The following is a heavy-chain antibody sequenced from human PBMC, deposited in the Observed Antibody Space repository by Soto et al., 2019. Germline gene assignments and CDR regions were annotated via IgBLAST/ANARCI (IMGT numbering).Heavy chain of an antibody. V-gene: IGHV4-31*03. CDR3: ARAPETPPIFGVVRPYFFDF. D-gene: IGHD3-3*01. Sequence: QVQLQESGPGLVKSSRTLSLTCTVSGGSISSGGSYGSWIRQRPGKGLEWIGYIFYSDSFYYTPSLKGRVVILADTSKNQFTLKLSSVTDADTAVYYCARAPETPPIFGVVRPYFFDFWGQGTLVTVSS. CDR2: IFYSDSF. CDR1: GGSISSGGSY. J-gene: IGHJ4*02.